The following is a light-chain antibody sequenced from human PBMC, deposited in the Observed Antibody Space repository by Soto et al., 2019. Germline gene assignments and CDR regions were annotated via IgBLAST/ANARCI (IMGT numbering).Light chain of an antibody. CDR3: QQYNNWPYT. CDR2: GAS. Sequence: EIVMTQSADTLSVSPRERATLSYRASQSVSTNFAWYQKKPGQAPRLLIYGASTRATGIPARFSGSGSGTEFTLTICSLQSEDFAVYHCQQYNNWPYTCGQGTDLEIK. CDR1: QSVSTN. J-gene: IGKJ2*01. V-gene: IGKV3-15*01.